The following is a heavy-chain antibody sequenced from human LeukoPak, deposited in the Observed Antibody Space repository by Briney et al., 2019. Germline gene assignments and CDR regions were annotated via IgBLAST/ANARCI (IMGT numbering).Heavy chain of an antibody. CDR2: ISGSGGST. CDR3: AKCKTPGGLLRHYYYYMDV. J-gene: IGHJ6*03. V-gene: IGHV3-23*01. Sequence: GGSLRLSCAASGFTFSSYAMSWVRQAPGKGLEWVSAISGSGGSTYYADSVKGRFTISRDNSKNTLYLQMNSLRAEDTAVYYCAKCKTPGGLLRHYYYYMDVWGKGTTVTVSS. D-gene: IGHD2-15*01. CDR1: GFTFSSYA.